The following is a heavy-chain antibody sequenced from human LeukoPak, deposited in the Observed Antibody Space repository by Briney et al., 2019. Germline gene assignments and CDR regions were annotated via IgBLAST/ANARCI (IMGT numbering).Heavy chain of an antibody. Sequence: GGSLRLSCAASGFTFSSYSMNWVRQAPGKGLEWVSSISRSRCYIYYADSVKGRFTISRDNAKNTLYRQMSSLRAEDTAGYYCARDSAGDAFDIWGQGTMVTVSS. CDR3: ARDSAGDAFDI. CDR2: ISRSRCYI. CDR1: GFTFSSYS. V-gene: IGHV3-21*01. D-gene: IGHD6-13*01. J-gene: IGHJ3*02.